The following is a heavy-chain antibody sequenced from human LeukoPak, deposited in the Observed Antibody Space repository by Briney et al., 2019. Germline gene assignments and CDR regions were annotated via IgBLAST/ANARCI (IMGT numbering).Heavy chain of an antibody. D-gene: IGHD3-3*01. Sequence: SETLSLTCTVSGGSISSSSYYWGWIRQPPGKGLEWIGSLYYSGSTYYNPSLKSRVTISVDTSKNQFSLSLTSVTAADTAVYYCARRVGAYYYYMDVWGKGTTVTVSS. V-gene: IGHV4-39*01. CDR3: ARRVGAYYYYMDV. CDR2: LYYSGST. CDR1: GGSISSSSYY. J-gene: IGHJ6*03.